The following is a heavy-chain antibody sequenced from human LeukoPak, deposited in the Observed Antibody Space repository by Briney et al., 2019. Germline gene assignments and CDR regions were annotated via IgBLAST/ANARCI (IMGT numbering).Heavy chain of an antibody. D-gene: IGHD3-22*01. Sequence: GGSLRLSCAASGFTFSSYSMNWVRQAPGKGLEWVSYISSSSSTIYYADSVKGRFTTSRDNAKNSLYLQMNSLRDEDTAVYYCARAYYYDSSGYYNYWGQGTLVTVSS. CDR1: GFTFSSYS. J-gene: IGHJ4*02. CDR2: ISSSSSTI. CDR3: ARAYYYDSSGYYNY. V-gene: IGHV3-48*02.